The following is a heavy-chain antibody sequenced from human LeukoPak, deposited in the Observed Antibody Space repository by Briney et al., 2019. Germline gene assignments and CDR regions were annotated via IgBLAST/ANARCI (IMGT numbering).Heavy chain of an antibody. CDR2: INPNSGGT. D-gene: IGHD1-26*01. CDR1: GYTFTGYY. CDR3: AREESDSGSYIDY. V-gene: IGHV1-2*02. J-gene: IGHJ4*02. Sequence: GASVKVSCKASGYTFTGYYMHWVRQAPGQGLEWMGWINPNSGGTNYAQKFQGRVTMTRDTSISTAYMELSRLRSDDTAVYYCAREESDSGSYIDYWGQGTLVTVSS.